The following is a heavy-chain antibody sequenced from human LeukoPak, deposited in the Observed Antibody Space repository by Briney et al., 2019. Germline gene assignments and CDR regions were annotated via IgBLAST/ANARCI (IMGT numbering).Heavy chain of an antibody. J-gene: IGHJ1*01. Sequence: SETLSLTCTVSGGSISSGSYYWSWIRQPAGKGLEWIGRIYTSGSTNYNPSLKSRVTISVDTSKNQFSLKLSSVTAADTAVYYCARDGGLAARQRQGAEYFQHWGQGTLVTVSS. CDR2: IYTSGST. V-gene: IGHV4-61*02. CDR1: GGSISSGSYY. D-gene: IGHD6-6*01. CDR3: ARDGGLAARQRQGAEYFQH.